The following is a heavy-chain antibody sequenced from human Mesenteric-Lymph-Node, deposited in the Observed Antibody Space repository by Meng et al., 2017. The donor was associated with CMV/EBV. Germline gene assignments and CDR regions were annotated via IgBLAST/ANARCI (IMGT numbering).Heavy chain of an antibody. CDR1: RYHFTTYA. CDR3: ARDPAGGTPY. Sequence: KVYCKASRYHFTTYAIHWVRQAPGQGLEWLGWINTNTGNPTYAQGFTGQFVFSLDTSVSTAYLQISSLKAEDTAVYYCARDPAGGTPYWGQGTLVTVSS. CDR2: INTNTGNP. V-gene: IGHV7-4-1*02. D-gene: IGHD6-13*01. J-gene: IGHJ4*02.